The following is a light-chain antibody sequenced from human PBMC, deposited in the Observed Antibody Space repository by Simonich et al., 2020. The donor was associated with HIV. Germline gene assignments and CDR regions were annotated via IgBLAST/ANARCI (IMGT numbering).Light chain of an antibody. Sequence: SDELTQPPSVSVSPGQTASITCSGDKLGDKNVCWYQQKPGLSPVLVIYQDDLRPPGIPERFSGSNSGNTATLTIRGTQAMDEAAYYCQAWDRTIVLFGGVTKLTVL. V-gene: IGLV3-1*01. CDR2: QDD. CDR1: KLGDKN. CDR3: QAWDRTIVL. J-gene: IGLJ2*01.